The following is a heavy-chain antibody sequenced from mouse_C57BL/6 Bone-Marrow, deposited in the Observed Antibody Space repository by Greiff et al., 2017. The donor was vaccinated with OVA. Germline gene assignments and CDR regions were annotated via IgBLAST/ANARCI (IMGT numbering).Heavy chain of an antibody. V-gene: IGHV10-1*01. CDR3: VRNSPYYYGSSQPYYYAMDY. CDR1: GFSFNTYA. D-gene: IGHD1-1*01. J-gene: IGHJ4*01. CDR2: IRSKSNNYAT. Sequence: EVQRVESGGGLVQPKGSLKLSCAASGFSFNTYAMNWVRQAPGKGLEWVARIRSKSNNYATYYADSVKDRFTISRDDSESMLYLQMNNLKTEDTAMYYCVRNSPYYYGSSQPYYYAMDYWGQGTSVTVSS.